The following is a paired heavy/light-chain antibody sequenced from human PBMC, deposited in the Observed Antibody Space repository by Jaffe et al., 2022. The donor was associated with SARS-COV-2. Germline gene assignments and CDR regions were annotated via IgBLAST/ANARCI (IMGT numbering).Heavy chain of an antibody. CDR3: RVGLNY. J-gene: IGHJ4*01. D-gene: IGHD1-26*01. Sequence: EVQLVESGGTLVQPGGSLRLSCAASGVTFSDYWLGWVRQAPGRGLEWVADINQDGSEKYYVDSVKGRFTFSRDNAKNSLYLQMNSLRAEDTAVYYCRVGLNYWGQGTLVTVSS. V-gene: IGHV3-7*01. CDR1: GVTFSDYW. CDR2: INQDGSEK.
Light chain of an antibody. CDR3: QQYNSYPHT. Sequence: DIQMTQSPSSLSASVGDRVTITCRASQGIDNYLAWYQQKPGKAPKSLIYAASSLQSGVPSKFSGSGSGTDFTLTISSLQPEDFATYYCQQYNSYPHTFGQGTKLEIK. CDR1: QGIDNY. V-gene: IGKV1-16*02. J-gene: IGKJ2*01. CDR2: AAS.